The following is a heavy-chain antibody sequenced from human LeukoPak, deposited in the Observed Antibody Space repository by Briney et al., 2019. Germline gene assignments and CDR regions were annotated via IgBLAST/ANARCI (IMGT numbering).Heavy chain of an antibody. J-gene: IGHJ3*02. Sequence: GGSLRLSCVASGFTFSNAWMSWVRQAPGKGLEWVGSIKSKTDGGTTDYAAPVKGRFTISRDDSKNTLYLQMNSLRAEDTAMYYCARNILFAFDIWGQGTMVTVSS. CDR2: IKSKTDGGTT. CDR3: ARNILFAFDI. CDR1: GFTFSNAW. V-gene: IGHV3-15*01.